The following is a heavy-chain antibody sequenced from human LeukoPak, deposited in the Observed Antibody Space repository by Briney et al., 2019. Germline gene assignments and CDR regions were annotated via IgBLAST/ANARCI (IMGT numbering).Heavy chain of an antibody. CDR1: GGSIRSYY. CDR2: IYTSGST. D-gene: IGHD5-24*01. J-gene: IGHJ4*02. Sequence: SETLSLTCTVSGGSIRSYYWSWIRQPPGKGLEWIGCIYTSGSTTYHPSLKSRVTISVDTSKNQISMKLSSGTAADMAVYYCAVRRDGYSTFDYWGQGTLLTVSS. CDR3: AVRRDGYSTFDY. V-gene: IGHV4-4*09.